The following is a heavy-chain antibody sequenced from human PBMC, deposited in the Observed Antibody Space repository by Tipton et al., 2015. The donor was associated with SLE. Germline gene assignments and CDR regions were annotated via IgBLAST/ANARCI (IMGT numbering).Heavy chain of an antibody. V-gene: IGHV4-34*01. J-gene: IGHJ4*02. Sequence: TLSLTCAVYGGSFSGYYWSWIRQPPGKGLEWIGEINHSGSTNYNPSLKSRVTISVDRSKNQFSLKLSSVTAADTAVYYCASWAFRGALDYWGQGTLVTVSS. CDR2: INHSGST. CDR1: GGSFSGYY. D-gene: IGHD3-10*01. CDR3: ASWAFRGALDY.